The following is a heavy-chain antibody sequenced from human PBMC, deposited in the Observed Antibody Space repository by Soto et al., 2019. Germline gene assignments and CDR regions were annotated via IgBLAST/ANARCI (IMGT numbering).Heavy chain of an antibody. V-gene: IGHV4-59*08. J-gene: IGHJ4*02. Sequence: SETLSLTCTVSGGSISSYYRSSIRQPPGKGLEWIGYIYYSGSTNYNPSLKSRVTISVDTSKNKYSLKLSSVTAADTAVDYCAKNTGVQNFAWLFGHWGQGPQVTVS. CDR3: AKNTGVQNFAWLFGH. CDR2: IYYSGST. CDR1: GGSISSYY. D-gene: IGHD3-9*01.